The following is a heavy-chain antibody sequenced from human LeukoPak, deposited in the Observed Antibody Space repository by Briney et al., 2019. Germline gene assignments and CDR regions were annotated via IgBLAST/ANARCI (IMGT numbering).Heavy chain of an antibody. CDR2: INHSRST. CDR1: GGSFSGYY. J-gene: IGHJ5*02. Sequence: NPSETLSLTCAVYGGSFSGYYWSWIRQPPGKGLEWIGEINHSRSTNYNPSLKSRVTISVDTSKNQFSLKLSSVTAADTAVYYCARGGSSGYYLTFVWFDPWGQGTLVTVSS. CDR3: ARGGSSGYYLTFVWFDP. D-gene: IGHD3-22*01. V-gene: IGHV4-34*01.